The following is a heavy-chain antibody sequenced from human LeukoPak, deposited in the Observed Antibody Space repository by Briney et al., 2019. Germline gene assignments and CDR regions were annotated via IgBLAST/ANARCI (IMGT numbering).Heavy chain of an antibody. Sequence: GGSRRLSFGVSGFAVSSTYMGWGRQAPGKGLERGSVFYSGGSTYYADSVKGRFTISRDNSKNTLYLQMNSLRAEDTAVYYGARGIDGAYGNNWFDPWGQGTLVTVSS. D-gene: IGHD4-17*01. CDR1: GFAVSSTY. CDR2: FYSGGST. CDR3: ARGIDGAYGNNWFDP. V-gene: IGHV3-53*01. J-gene: IGHJ5*02.